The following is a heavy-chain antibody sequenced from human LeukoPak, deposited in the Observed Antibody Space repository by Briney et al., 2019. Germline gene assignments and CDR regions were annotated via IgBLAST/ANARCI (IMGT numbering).Heavy chain of an antibody. CDR1: GYDFTTYW. CDR3: ARRSTTPRHYYYMDV. Sequence: GESLKISCKGSGYDFTTYWIGWVRQMPGKGLEWMGVIYPADSDTTYSPSFQGQVTISTDKSISTAYLQWSSLKASDTAMYYCARRSTTPRHYYYMDVWGKGTTVTVSS. CDR2: IYPADSDT. D-gene: IGHD6-13*01. V-gene: IGHV5-51*01. J-gene: IGHJ6*03.